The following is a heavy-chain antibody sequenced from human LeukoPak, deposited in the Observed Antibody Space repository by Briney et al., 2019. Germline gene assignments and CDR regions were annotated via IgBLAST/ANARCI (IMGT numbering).Heavy chain of an antibody. V-gene: IGHV5-10-1*01. CDR1: GYSFTSHW. J-gene: IGHJ4*02. D-gene: IGHD3-3*01. CDR2: IDPSDSYT. Sequence: GESLKISCKGSGYSFTSHWIGWVRQMPGKGLEWMGKIDPSDSYTSYSPSFQGHVTISADKSISAAFLQWSSLKASDTAMYYCARHSHYDFWSGYLDYWGQGTLVTVSS. CDR3: ARHSHYDFWSGYLDY.